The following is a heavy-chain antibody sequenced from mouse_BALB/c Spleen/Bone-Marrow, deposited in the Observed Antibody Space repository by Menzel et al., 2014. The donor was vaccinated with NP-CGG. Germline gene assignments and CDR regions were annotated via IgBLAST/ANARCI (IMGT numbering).Heavy chain of an antibody. CDR2: INSNGGST. CDR1: GFTFSSYG. D-gene: IGHD2-4*01. CDR3: ARDNYYDYDGFAY. J-gene: IGHJ3*01. Sequence: EVQLQQSGGGLVQPGGSLKISCAASGFTFSSYGMSWVRQTPDKRLDLVATINSNGGSTYYPDSVKGRFTISRDNAKNTLYLQMSSLKSEDTAMYYCARDNYYDYDGFAYWGQGTLVTVSA. V-gene: IGHV5-6-3*01.